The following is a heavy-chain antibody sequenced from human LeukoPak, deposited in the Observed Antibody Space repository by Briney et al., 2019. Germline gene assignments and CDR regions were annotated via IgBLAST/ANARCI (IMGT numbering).Heavy chain of an antibody. CDR2: INSDGSWT. D-gene: IGHD3-10*01. CDR1: GNYW. Sequence: GGSLRLSCAASGNYWIHWVRQAPGKGLVWVSHINSDGSWTSYADSVKGRFTISKDNPKNTLYLQMNSLRAEDTAVYYCAKDMRLWFGELPDFDIWGQGTMVTVSS. CDR3: AKDMRLWFGELPDFDI. J-gene: IGHJ3*02. V-gene: IGHV3-74*01.